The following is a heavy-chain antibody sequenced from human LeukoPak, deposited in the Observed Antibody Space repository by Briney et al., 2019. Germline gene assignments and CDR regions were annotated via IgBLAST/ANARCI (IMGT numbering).Heavy chain of an antibody. J-gene: IGHJ6*03. Sequence: PSEALSLTCAVSGGSISSFYWIWIRQPPGKGLEWIGYIYDSGSTKYNPSLKSRVSMSIDTSKNQFSQKLTSVTAADTGVYYCARDFYGDYGYYYYMDGWGKGTTVTISS. CDR1: GGSISSFY. D-gene: IGHD4-17*01. CDR3: ARDFYGDYGYYYYMDG. CDR2: IYDSGST. V-gene: IGHV4-59*01.